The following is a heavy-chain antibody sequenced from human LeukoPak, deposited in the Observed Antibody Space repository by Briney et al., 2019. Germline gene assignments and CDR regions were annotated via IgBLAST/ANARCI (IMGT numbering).Heavy chain of an antibody. CDR2: ISYDGSNK. J-gene: IGHJ4*02. D-gene: IGHD6-13*01. CDR3: ARGAAASYLFDY. CDR1: GFTFSSYW. Sequence: GGSLRLSCAASGFTFSSYWMNWARQAPGKGLEWVAVISYDGSNKYYADSVKGRFTISRDNSKNTLYLQMNSLRAEDTAVYYCARGAAASYLFDYWGQGTLVTVSS. V-gene: IGHV3-30-3*01.